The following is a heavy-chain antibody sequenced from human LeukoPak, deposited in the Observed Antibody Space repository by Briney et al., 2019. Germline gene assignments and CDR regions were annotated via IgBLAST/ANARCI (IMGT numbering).Heavy chain of an antibody. J-gene: IGHJ4*02. Sequence: ASVKVSCKASGYTFTGYYMHWVRQAPGQGLEWMGRINPNSGGTNYAQKFQGRVTMTRDTSISTAYMELSRLRSDDTAVYYCATDFIAVAGTADYWGQGTLVTVSS. V-gene: IGHV1-2*06. CDR3: ATDFIAVAGTADY. CDR1: GYTFTGYY. CDR2: INPNSGGT. D-gene: IGHD6-19*01.